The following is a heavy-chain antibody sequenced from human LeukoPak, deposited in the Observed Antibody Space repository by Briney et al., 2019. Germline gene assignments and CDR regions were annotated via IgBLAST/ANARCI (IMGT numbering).Heavy chain of an antibody. Sequence: PGGSLRLSCAASGFTFSNYAMSWVRQAPGKGLEWVSSISGSGGSTYYADSVKGRFTISRDNSKNTLDLQMNSLRAEDTAVYYCAKPLSSGWYYFDYWGHGTLVTVSS. CDR1: GFTFSNYA. D-gene: IGHD6-19*01. CDR2: ISGSGGST. V-gene: IGHV3-23*01. CDR3: AKPLSSGWYYFDY. J-gene: IGHJ4*01.